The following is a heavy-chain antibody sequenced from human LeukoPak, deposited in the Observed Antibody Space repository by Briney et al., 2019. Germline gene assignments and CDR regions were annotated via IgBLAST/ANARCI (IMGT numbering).Heavy chain of an antibody. J-gene: IGHJ6*02. CDR2: IWFDGKNE. Sequence: GRSLRLSCAASGFTFSSYAMHWVRQAPGKGLEWVADIWFDGKNEHFADSVKGRFTISRDNSKNTMYLRINSLRAEDTAVYYCARDRHCANGVCHSPPGMDVWGQGTTVTVSS. V-gene: IGHV3-33*08. CDR1: GFTFSSYA. D-gene: IGHD2-8*01. CDR3: ARDRHCANGVCHSPPGMDV.